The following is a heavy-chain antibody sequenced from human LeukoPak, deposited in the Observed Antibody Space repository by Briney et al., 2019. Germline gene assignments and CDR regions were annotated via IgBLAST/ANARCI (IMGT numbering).Heavy chain of an antibody. CDR2: ISWDGGST. D-gene: IGHD6-19*01. CDR3: AKDFHPGIAVAGTGYFQH. CDR1: GFTFDDYA. Sequence: GXSLRLSCAASGFTFDDYAMHWVRQAPGKGLEWVSPISWDGGSTYYADSVKGRFTISRDNSKNSLYLQMNSLRAEDTASYYCAKDFHPGIAVAGTGYFQHWGQGTLVTVSS. J-gene: IGHJ1*01. V-gene: IGHV3-43D*03.